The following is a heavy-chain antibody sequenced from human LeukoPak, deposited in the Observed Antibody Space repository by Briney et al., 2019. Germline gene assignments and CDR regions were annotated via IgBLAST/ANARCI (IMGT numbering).Heavy chain of an antibody. J-gene: IGHJ4*02. V-gene: IGHV4-4*02. D-gene: IGHD6-13*01. Sequence: SETLSLTCAVSGGSISSSNWWSWVRQPPGKGLEWIGYIYHSGSTYYNPSLKSRVTISVDRSKNQFSLKLSSVTAADTAVYYCAREGYSSFVFDYWGQGTLVTVSS. CDR3: AREGYSSFVFDY. CDR1: GGSISSSNW. CDR2: IYHSGST.